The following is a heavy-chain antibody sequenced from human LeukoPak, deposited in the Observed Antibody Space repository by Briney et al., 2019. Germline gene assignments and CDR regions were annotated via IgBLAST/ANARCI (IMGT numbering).Heavy chain of an antibody. CDR2: ISSSSSTI. J-gene: IGHJ4*02. D-gene: IGHD7-27*01. V-gene: IGHV3-48*01. CDR3: AREGTGDMTFDY. Sequence: PGGSLRLSCAASGFTFSSYSMNWVRQPPGKGRGWVSYISSSSSTIYYADFVKGRFTISRDNAKNSLYLQMNSLRAEDTAVYYCAREGTGDMTFDYWGQGTLVTVSS. CDR1: GFTFSSYS.